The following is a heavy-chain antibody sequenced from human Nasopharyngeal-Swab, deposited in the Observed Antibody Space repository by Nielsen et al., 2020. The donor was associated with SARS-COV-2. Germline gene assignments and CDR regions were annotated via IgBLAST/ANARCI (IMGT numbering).Heavy chain of an antibody. CDR3: ARDYCSGGSCYRWHYYGMDV. CDR2: IYSGGST. D-gene: IGHD2-15*01. CDR1: GFTVSSNY. Sequence: GESLKISCAASGFTVSSNYMSWVRQAPGKGLEWVSVIYSGGSTYYADSVKGRFTISRDNFKNTLYLQMNSLRAEDTAVYYCARDYCSGGSCYRWHYYGMDVWGQGTTVTVSS. J-gene: IGHJ6*02. V-gene: IGHV3-53*01.